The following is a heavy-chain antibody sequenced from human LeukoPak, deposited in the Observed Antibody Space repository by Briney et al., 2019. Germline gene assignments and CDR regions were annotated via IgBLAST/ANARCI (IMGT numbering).Heavy chain of an antibody. Sequence: PGGSLRLSCAASGFTFSSYEMNWVRQAPGKGLEWVSYISSSGSTIYYADSVKGRLTISRDNAKNSLYLQMNSLRAEDTAVYYCARGFYGPGNFDYWGQGTLVTVSS. CDR1: GFTFSSYE. V-gene: IGHV3-48*03. J-gene: IGHJ4*02. CDR3: ARGFYGPGNFDY. D-gene: IGHD3-10*01. CDR2: ISSSGSTI.